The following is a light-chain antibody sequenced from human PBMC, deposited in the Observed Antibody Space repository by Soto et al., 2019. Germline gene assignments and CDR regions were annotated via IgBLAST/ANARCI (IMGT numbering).Light chain of an antibody. CDR3: QQYNGYPWT. Sequence: DIQMTQSPSTLYASVGDRVTITCRASQSISSWVAWYQQKPGKAPQLLIYDASSLQSGVPSRFSGSGSGTEFTLTISSLQPDDFASYFCQQYNGYPWTFGQGTNVEVK. J-gene: IGKJ1*01. CDR1: QSISSW. V-gene: IGKV1-5*01. CDR2: DAS.